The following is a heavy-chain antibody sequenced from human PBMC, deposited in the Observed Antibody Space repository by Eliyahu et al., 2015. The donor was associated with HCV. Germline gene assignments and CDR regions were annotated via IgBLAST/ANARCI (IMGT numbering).Heavy chain of an antibody. CDR1: GFTFSFYA. D-gene: IGHD3-22*01. CDR3: AKEGISMIVSDF. Sequence: EVQLLESGGGLAQPGGSLRLSCAASGFTFSFYAMSWVRQAPGKGLGWVSLISASGSSTYYADSVKGRFTISRDNSKNTLYLQMNSLRAEDTAVYYCAKEGISMIVSDFWGQGTLVTVSS. J-gene: IGHJ4*02. CDR2: ISASGSST. V-gene: IGHV3-23*01.